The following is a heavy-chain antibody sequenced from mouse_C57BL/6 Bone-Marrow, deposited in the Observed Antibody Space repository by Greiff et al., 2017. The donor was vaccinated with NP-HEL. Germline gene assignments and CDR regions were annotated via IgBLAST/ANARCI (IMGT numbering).Heavy chain of an antibody. CDR2: IYPRSGNT. V-gene: IGHV1-81*01. D-gene: IGHD1-1*01. J-gene: IGHJ2*01. CDR1: GYTFTSYG. CDR3: ARWNVYYYGSSFFDY. Sequence: VQLQQSGAELARPGASVKLSCKASGYTFTSYGISWVKQRTGQGLEWIGEIYPRSGNTYYNEKFKGKATLTADKSSSTAYMELRSLTSEDSAVYFCARWNVYYYGSSFFDYWGQGTTLTVSS.